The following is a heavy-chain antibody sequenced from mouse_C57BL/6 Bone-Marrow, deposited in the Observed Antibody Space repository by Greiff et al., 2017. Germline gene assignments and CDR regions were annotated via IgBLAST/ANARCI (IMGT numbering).Heavy chain of an antibody. CDR1: GYTFTDYY. Sequence: QVQLKESGAELVRPGASVKLSCKASGYTFTDYYINWVKQRPGQGLEWIARIYPGSGNTYYNEKFKGKATLTAEKSSSTAYMQLSSLTSEDSAVYFCARETGTGYFDVWGTGTTVTVSS. CDR2: IYPGSGNT. CDR3: ARETGTGYFDV. J-gene: IGHJ1*03. V-gene: IGHV1-76*01. D-gene: IGHD4-1*01.